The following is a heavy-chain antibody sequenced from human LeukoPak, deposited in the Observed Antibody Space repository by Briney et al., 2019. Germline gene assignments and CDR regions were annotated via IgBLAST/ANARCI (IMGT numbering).Heavy chain of an antibody. V-gene: IGHV1-69*13. CDR2: IIPIFGTA. J-gene: IGHJ4*02. CDR3: ASDLYYYDSSGYYRD. CDR1: GGTFSSYA. Sequence: SVKVSCKASGGTFSSYAISWVRQAPGQGLEWMGGIIPIFGTANYAQKFQGRVTITADESTSTAYMELSSLRSEDTAVYYCASDLYYYDSSGYYRDWGQGTLVTVSS. D-gene: IGHD3-22*01.